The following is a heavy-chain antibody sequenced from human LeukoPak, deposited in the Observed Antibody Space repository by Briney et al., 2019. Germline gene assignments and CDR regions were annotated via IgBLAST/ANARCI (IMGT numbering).Heavy chain of an antibody. J-gene: IGHJ4*02. CDR1: GFTFSSYG. CDR3: ARGGVDYYGSGTYYQMYYFDY. V-gene: IGHV3-23*01. Sequence: GGSLRLSCAASGFTFSSYGMSWVRQAPGKGLEWVSAISGSGGSTYYADSVKGRFTISRDDPHNTLYLQMNSLRAEDTAVYFCARGGVDYYGSGTYYQMYYFDYWGQGALVTVSS. CDR2: ISGSGGST. D-gene: IGHD3-10*01.